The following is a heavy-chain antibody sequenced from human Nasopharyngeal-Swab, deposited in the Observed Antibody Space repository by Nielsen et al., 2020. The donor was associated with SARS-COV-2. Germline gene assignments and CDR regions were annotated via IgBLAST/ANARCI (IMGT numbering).Heavy chain of an antibody. J-gene: IGHJ5*02. CDR2: ISYDGSNK. CDR3: ARSMVRGVKGPFDP. CDR1: GFTFSSYG. D-gene: IGHD3-10*01. Sequence: GGSLRLSCAASGFTFSSYGMHWVRQAPGKGLEWVAVISYDGSNKYYADSVKGRFTISRDNSKSTLYLQMNSLRAEDTAVYYCARSMVRGVKGPFDPWGQGTLVTVSS. V-gene: IGHV3-30*03.